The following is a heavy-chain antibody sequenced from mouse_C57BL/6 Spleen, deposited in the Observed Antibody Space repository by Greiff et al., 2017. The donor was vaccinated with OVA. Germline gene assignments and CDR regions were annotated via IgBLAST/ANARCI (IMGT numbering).Heavy chain of an antibody. CDR1: GYTFTSYG. Sequence: QVQLKESGAELARPGASVKLSCKASGYTFTSYGISWVKQRTGQGLEWIGEIYPRSGNTYYNEKFKGKATLTADKSSSTACMELRSLTSEDSAVYFCAGLRRDYYAMDYWGQGTSVTVSS. V-gene: IGHV1-81*01. CDR2: IYPRSGNT. J-gene: IGHJ4*01. CDR3: AGLRRDYYAMDY. D-gene: IGHD2-4*01.